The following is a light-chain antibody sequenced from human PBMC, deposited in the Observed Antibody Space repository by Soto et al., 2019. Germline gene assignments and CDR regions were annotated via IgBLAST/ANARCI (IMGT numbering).Light chain of an antibody. CDR3: AAWDDSLSGPV. J-gene: IGLJ3*02. CDR1: SSNLGAGYD. Sequence: QAVLTQPPSMSGAPGQRVTMSCTGSSSNLGAGYDVHWYQQVPGTAPKLLFYTNDQRPSGVPDRFSGSKSGTSASLAISGLRSEDEADYYCAAWDDSLSGPVFGGGTKLTVL. CDR2: TND. V-gene: IGLV1-47*02.